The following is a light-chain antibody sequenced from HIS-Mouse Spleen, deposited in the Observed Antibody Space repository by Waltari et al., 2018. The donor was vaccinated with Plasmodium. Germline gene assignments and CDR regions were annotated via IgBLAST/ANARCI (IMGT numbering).Light chain of an antibody. CDR3: QSADSSGTYRV. Sequence: SYELTQPPSVSVSPGQTARITCSGDALPSQYAEWYQEKPGQAPVLVIYKDSERPSGIPERFSGSSSGTTVTLTISGVQAEDEADYYCQSADSSGTYRVFGGGTKLTVL. CDR2: KDS. J-gene: IGLJ2*01. CDR1: ALPSQY. V-gene: IGLV3-25*03.